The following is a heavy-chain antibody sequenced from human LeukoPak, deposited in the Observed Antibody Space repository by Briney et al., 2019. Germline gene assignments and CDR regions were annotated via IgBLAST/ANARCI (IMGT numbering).Heavy chain of an antibody. V-gene: IGHV3-23*01. D-gene: IGHD1-26*01. J-gene: IGHJ4*02. CDR1: GFTFSSYG. CDR3: AKHSGSYFIDYVDS. Sequence: PGGSLRLSCGASGFTFSSYGMSWVRQAPGKGLECVSTISNTAYNTYYADSVKGRFTISRDNSANTVSLQMNSLRAEDTALYYCAKHSGSYFIDYVDSWGQGTQVTVSS. CDR2: ISNTAYNT.